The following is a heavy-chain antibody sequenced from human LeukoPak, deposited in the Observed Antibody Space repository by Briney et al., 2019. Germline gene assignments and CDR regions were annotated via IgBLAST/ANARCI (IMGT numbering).Heavy chain of an antibody. CDR2: IYYSGST. V-gene: IGHV4-59*08. J-gene: IGHJ4*02. Sequence: SETLSLTCTVSGGSISSYYWSWIRQPPGKGLEWIGYIYYSGSTNYNPSLKSRVTISVDTSKNQFSLKLSSVTAADTAVYYGARLGRRDGHNILDYWGQGTLVTVSS. CDR3: ARLGRRDGHNILDY. CDR1: GGSISSYY. D-gene: IGHD5-24*01.